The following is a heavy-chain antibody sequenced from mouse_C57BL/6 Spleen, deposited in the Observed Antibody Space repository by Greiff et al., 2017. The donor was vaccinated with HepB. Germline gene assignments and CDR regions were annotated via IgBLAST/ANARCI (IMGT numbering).Heavy chain of an antibody. Sequence: QVQLQHPGAELVKPGASVKLSCKASGYTFTSYWMQWVKQRPGQGLEWIGEIDPSDSYTNYNQKFKGKATLTVDTSSSTAYMQLSSLTSEDSAVYYCARGGYAFDYWGQGTTLTVSS. CDR2: IDPSDSYT. CDR1: GYTFTSYW. CDR3: ARGGYAFDY. V-gene: IGHV1-50*01. J-gene: IGHJ2*01. D-gene: IGHD2-2*01.